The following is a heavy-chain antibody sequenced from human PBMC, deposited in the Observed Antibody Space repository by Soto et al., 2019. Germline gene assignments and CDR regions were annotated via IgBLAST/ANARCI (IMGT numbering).Heavy chain of an antibody. D-gene: IGHD1-26*01. V-gene: IGHV3-23*01. J-gene: IGHJ4*02. CDR1: GLAFRSYV. Sequence: ALRLTCAGSGLAFRSYVMSGGRRAPGKGLEWVSAISGSGGSTYYADSVKGRFTISRDNSKNTLYLQMNSLRAEDTAVYYCAKDRYRHGSYEGPPDYWGQATLVSVSS. CDR2: ISGSGGST. CDR3: AKDRYRHGSYEGPPDY.